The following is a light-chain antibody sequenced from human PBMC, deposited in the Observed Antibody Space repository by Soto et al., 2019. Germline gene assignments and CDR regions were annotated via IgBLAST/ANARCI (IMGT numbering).Light chain of an antibody. CDR2: KAS. CDR3: QQGYSNPIT. CDR1: QSMNDW. V-gene: IGKV1-5*03. J-gene: IGKJ5*01. Sequence: DIQITQSPSTLSASVGDRVTITCRASQSMNDWLAWYQQKPGKAPNLLIYKASTLESGVPSRFSGSGSGTDFTLTISSLQPEDFATYYCQQGYSNPITFGQGTRLEIK.